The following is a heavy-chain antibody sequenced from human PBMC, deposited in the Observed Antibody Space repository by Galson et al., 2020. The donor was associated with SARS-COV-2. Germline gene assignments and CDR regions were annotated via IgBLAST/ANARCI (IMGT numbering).Heavy chain of an antibody. V-gene: IGHV3-53*01. CDR1: GFTVSSNY. CDR3: ARERTYYDILTGYRRWYFDL. J-gene: IGHJ2*01. D-gene: IGHD3-9*01. CDR2: IYSGGST. Sequence: GESLKISCAASGFTVSSNYMSWVRQAPGKGLEWVSVIYSGGSTYYADSVKGRFTISRDNSKNTLYLQMNSLRAEDTAVYYCARERTYYDILTGYRRWYFDLWGRGTLVTVSS.